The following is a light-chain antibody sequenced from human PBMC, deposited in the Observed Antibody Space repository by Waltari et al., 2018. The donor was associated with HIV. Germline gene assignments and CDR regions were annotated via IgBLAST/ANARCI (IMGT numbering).Light chain of an antibody. Sequence: DIQMTQSPSSLSASVGDRVTITCQASQDISSYLSWYQQKPGKAPKLLIYDASDLETGVPSRFSGSGSGTDFTFTIRSLQPADIATYYFQQYDNVPVTFGPGTKVEIK. CDR3: QQYDNVPVT. J-gene: IGKJ3*01. CDR2: DAS. CDR1: QDISSY. V-gene: IGKV1-33*01.